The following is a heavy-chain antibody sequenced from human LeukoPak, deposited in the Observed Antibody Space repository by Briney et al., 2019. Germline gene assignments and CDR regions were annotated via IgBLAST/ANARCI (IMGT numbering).Heavy chain of an antibody. CDR2: IHHDGRT. V-gene: IGHV4-34*01. Sequence: SETLSLTCAVSGGSLSGHYWSWIRQSPGKGLEWIGEIHHDGRTKYRPSLQNRISIFLDTSKNEVSLRLTHVTAADTAMYFCARDPVPHDYGDTVKAYDVWGQGREVIVSS. D-gene: IGHD4-17*01. J-gene: IGHJ3*01. CDR3: ARDPVPHDYGDTVKAYDV. CDR1: GGSLSGHY.